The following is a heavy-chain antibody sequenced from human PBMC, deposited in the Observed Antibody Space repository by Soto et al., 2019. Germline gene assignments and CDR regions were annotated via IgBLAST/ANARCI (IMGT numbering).Heavy chain of an antibody. V-gene: IGHV4-39*07. Sequence: SETLSLTCTVSGGSISSSSYYWGWIRQPPGKGLEWIGSIYYSGSTNYNPSLKSRVTISVDTSKNQFSLKLSSVTAADTAVYYCARTIEYSSSHPSDYWGQGTLVTVSS. CDR1: GGSISSSSYY. J-gene: IGHJ4*02. CDR3: ARTIEYSSSHPSDY. CDR2: IYYSGST. D-gene: IGHD6-6*01.